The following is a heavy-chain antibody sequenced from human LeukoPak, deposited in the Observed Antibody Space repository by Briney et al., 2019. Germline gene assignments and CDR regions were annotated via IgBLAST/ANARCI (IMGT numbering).Heavy chain of an antibody. J-gene: IGHJ4*02. Sequence: SETLSLTCTVSGGSISSGGYYWSWIRQHPGKGLEWIGYIYYSGSTYYNPSLKSRVTISVDTSKNQFSLKLSSVTAADTAVYYCARLDNDFWSGYLYFDYWGQGTLVTVSS. CDR1: GGSISSGGYY. V-gene: IGHV4-31*03. D-gene: IGHD3-3*01. CDR2: IYYSGST. CDR3: ARLDNDFWSGYLYFDY.